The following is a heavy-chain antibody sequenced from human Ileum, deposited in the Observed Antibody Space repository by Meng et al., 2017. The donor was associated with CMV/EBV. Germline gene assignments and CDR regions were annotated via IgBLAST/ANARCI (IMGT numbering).Heavy chain of an antibody. Sequence: QVQLQESGPGLVKPSGTLSLTCTVSGGSISSYYWSWIRQPPGKGLEWIGYIYYSGSTNYNPSLKSRVTISVDTSKNQFSLKLSSVTAADTAVYYCARGGFGSSWLSTPENWFDPWGQGTLVTVSS. D-gene: IGHD6-13*01. V-gene: IGHV4-59*01. CDR3: ARGGFGSSWLSTPENWFDP. CDR1: GGSISSYY. J-gene: IGHJ5*02. CDR2: IYYSGST.